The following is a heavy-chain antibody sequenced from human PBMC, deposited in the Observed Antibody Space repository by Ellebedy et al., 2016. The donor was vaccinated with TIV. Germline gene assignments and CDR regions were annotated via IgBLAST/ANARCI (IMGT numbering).Heavy chain of an antibody. CDR2: INPSGGST. D-gene: IGHD1-26*01. Sequence: AASVKVSCKASGYTFTNYYMHWVRQAPGQGLGWMGIINPSGGSTSYAQKFQGRVTMTRETSTSTIYMELSSLRSEDTAVYYCAREGRGSYQGISPTRDLYYFDYWGQGTLVTVSS. CDR1: GYTFTNYY. V-gene: IGHV1-46*01. CDR3: AREGRGSYQGISPTRDLYYFDY. J-gene: IGHJ4*02.